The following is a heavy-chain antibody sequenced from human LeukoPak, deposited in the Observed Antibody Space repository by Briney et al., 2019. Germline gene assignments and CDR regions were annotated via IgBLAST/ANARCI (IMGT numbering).Heavy chain of an antibody. CDR1: GFTVSSNY. CDR2: IYVVGGT. Sequence: PGGSLRLSCAASGFTVSSNYMSWVRQAPGKGLEWLSVIYVVGGTHYADSVKGRFTISRDNSKNTLYLQTNSLRAEDTALYFCVRDRLQLWPDAFDIWGRGTMVTVAS. D-gene: IGHD5-18*01. J-gene: IGHJ3*02. CDR3: VRDRLQLWPDAFDI. V-gene: IGHV3-53*01.